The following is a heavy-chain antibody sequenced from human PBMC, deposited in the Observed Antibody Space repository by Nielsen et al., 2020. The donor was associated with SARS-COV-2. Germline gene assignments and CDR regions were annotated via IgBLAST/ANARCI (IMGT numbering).Heavy chain of an antibody. CDR3: ARAAGRDLSFHFDY. V-gene: IGHV1-69*13. D-gene: IGHD3-16*02. J-gene: IGHJ4*02. Sequence: SVKVSCKGFGVTFSRSTIIWVRQAPGQGLEWMGGIIPIFASSHYAQKFQGRVAITADESTSTAYMELSSLRSKDTAVYYCARAAGRDLSFHFDYWGQGTLVTVSS. CDR1: GVTFSRST. CDR2: IIPIFASS.